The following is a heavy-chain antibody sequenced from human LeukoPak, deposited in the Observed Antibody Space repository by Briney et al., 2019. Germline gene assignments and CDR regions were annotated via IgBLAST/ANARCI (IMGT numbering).Heavy chain of an antibody. D-gene: IGHD6-19*01. CDR1: GYTLTELS. Sequence: ASVKVSCKVSGYTLTELSMHWVRQAPGNGLEWMGGFDPVEGETIYAQKFQGRVTMTEDTSTDTAYMELSSLRSEDTAVYYCATSAGYSSGWYRNYYYGMDVWGQGTTVTVSS. J-gene: IGHJ6*02. V-gene: IGHV1-24*01. CDR3: ATSAGYSSGWYRNYYYGMDV. CDR2: FDPVEGET.